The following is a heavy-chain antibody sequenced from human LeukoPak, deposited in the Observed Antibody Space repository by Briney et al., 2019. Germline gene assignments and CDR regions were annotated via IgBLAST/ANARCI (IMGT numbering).Heavy chain of an antibody. J-gene: IGHJ4*02. CDR3: ARDPHYDSSGSDY. D-gene: IGHD3-22*01. CDR2: ISYDGSNK. V-gene: IGHV3-30-3*01. Sequence: GGSLRLSCAASGFTFSSYAMHWVRQAPGKGLEWVAVISYDGSNKYYADSVKGRFTISRDNSKNTLYLQMNSLRAEDTAVYYCARDPHYDSSGSDYWGRGTLVTVSS. CDR1: GFTFSSYA.